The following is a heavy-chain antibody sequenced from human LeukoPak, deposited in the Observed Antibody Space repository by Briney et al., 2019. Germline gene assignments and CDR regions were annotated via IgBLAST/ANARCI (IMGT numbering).Heavy chain of an antibody. CDR2: IYYSGST. CDR1: GGSISSSSYY. V-gene: IGHV4-39*01. CDR3: ARHEIVVVTIYYFDY. Sequence: SKTLSLTCSVSGGSISSSSYYWGWIRQPPGKGLEWIGSIYYSGSTYYNPSLKSRVTISVDTSKNQFSLKLSSVTAADTAVYYCARHEIVVVTIYYFDYWGQGTLVTVSS. J-gene: IGHJ4*02. D-gene: IGHD3-22*01.